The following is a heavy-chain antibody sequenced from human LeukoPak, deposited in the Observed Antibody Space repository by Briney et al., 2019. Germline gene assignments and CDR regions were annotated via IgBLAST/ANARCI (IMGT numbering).Heavy chain of an antibody. V-gene: IGHV4-61*02. D-gene: IGHD1-26*01. CDR1: GGSISSGSYY. J-gene: IGHJ4*02. Sequence: SETLSLTCTVSGGSISSGSYYWSWIRQPAGKGLEWIRRIHTSGSTYYNASLQSRVTISIDTSKNQFSLRLNSVTAADTAMYYCAKSGGYGLIDYWGQGTRVTVSS. CDR3: AKSGGYGLIDY. CDR2: IHTSGST.